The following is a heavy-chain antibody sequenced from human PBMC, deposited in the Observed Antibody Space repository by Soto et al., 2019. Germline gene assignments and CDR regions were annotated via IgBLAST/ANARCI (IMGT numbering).Heavy chain of an antibody. CDR1: GGTFSSYA. V-gene: IGHV1-69*12. CDR3: AASTIAVAGPSHYDY. Sequence: HVQLVQSGAEVKKPGSSVKVSCKASGGTFSSYAISWVRQAPGQGLEWMGGIIPIFGTANYAQKFQGRVTITADESTSTAYKELRRLRAEHMAAYYCAASTIAVAGPSHYDYWGQGTLVTVSS. D-gene: IGHD6-19*01. J-gene: IGHJ4*02. CDR2: IIPIFGTA.